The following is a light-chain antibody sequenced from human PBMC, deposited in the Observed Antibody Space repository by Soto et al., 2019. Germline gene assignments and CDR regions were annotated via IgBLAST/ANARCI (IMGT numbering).Light chain of an antibody. J-gene: IGLJ1*01. CDR3: SSYTTSNTRQIV. V-gene: IGLV2-14*03. CDR2: DVS. CDR1: STDVGGYNY. Sequence: QSLLTQPASVSASPGQSINVSCPGTSTDVGGYNYGSWYQHHPGKAPKLILYDVSHRPSGVSNPFSGSKSGNTASLTISGLQPEDEADYYCSSYTTSNTRQIVFGTGTKVTV.